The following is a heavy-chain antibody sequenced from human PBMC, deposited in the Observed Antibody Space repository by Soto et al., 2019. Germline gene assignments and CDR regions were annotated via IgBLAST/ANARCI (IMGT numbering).Heavy chain of an antibody. CDR1: GGTFSSYA. Sequence: SVKVSCKASGGTFSSYAISWVRRAPGQGLEWMGGIIPIFGTGNYAQKFQGRVTITADESTSTAYMELSSLRSEDTAVYYCARARTSSCPVGCWFDPWGQGTLVTVSS. V-gene: IGHV1-69*13. CDR2: IIPIFGTG. J-gene: IGHJ5*02. CDR3: ARARTSSCPVGCWFDP. D-gene: IGHD2-15*01.